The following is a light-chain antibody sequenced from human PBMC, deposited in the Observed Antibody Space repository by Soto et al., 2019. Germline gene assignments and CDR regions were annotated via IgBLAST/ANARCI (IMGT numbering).Light chain of an antibody. V-gene: IGLV2-8*01. Sequence: QSALSQPPSASGSPGQSVTISCTGTNSDIGAFTYVSWYQQHPGKDPKFIIYEDNERPSGVSIRFSGSKSGNTASLTISGLQAADEPDYFFYSCADMLGGGTKLTVL. CDR3: YSCADM. CDR2: EDN. J-gene: IGLJ3*02. CDR1: NSDIGAFTY.